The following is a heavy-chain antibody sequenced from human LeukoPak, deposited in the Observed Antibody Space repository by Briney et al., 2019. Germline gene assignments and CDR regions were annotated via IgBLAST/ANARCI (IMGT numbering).Heavy chain of an antibody. D-gene: IGHD3-16*01. V-gene: IGHV4-39*07. J-gene: IGHJ5*02. Sequence: PSETLSLTCTVSGGSVNSGIYHWGWIRQSPGKGLEWIGSVYFDGGTHYNPSLQSRVTVSIDTSKNQFSLRLSSVTAADTALYYCARDHYYDGRGRFDPWGQGTLVTVSS. CDR1: GGSVNSGIYH. CDR2: VYFDGGT. CDR3: ARDHYYDGRGRFDP.